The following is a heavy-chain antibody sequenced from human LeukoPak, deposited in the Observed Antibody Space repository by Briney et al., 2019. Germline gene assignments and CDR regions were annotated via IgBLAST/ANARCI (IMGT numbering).Heavy chain of an antibody. CDR1: GYTFTSYG. J-gene: IGHJ4*02. CDR3: ASSPPAAGQDYFDY. Sequence: ASVKVSCKASGYTFTSYGISWVRQAPGQGLEWMGWINTNTGNPTYAQGFTGRFVFSLDTSVSTAYLQISSLKAEDTAVYYCASSPPAAGQDYFDYWGQGTLVTVSS. D-gene: IGHD6-13*01. V-gene: IGHV7-4-1*02. CDR2: INTNTGNP.